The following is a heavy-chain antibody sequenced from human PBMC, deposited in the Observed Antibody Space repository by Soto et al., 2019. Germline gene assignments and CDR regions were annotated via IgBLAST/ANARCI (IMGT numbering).Heavy chain of an antibody. CDR3: VRNWRYYGGDYYYGMDA. V-gene: IGHV2-5*02. CDR1: GFSLNTGGVG. J-gene: IGHJ6*02. Sequence: ITLKESGPTLVKPTQTLTLTCTFSGFSLNTGGVGVGWVRQPRGKAMEWLALIYWDDDERYRPSLRSRLNITKDTINNQVVLTMTNMDPDDTATYYCVRNWRYYGGDYYYGMDAWGQVTTVTVSS. D-gene: IGHD3-10*01. CDR2: IYWDDDE.